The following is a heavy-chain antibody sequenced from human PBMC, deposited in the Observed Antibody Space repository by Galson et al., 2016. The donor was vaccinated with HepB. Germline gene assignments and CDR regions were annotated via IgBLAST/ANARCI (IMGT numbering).Heavy chain of an antibody. V-gene: IGHV3-23*01. Sequence: SLRLSCAASGFTFSNYGMTWVRQAPGKGLEVVSSISRSGDSTDYADSVKGRFTISRDNSKNTLSLQMNSLTADDTAIYYCAKNFATGQATYDTWGQGTLVTVSS. D-gene: IGHD1-1*01. CDR2: ISRSGDST. CDR1: GFTFSNYG. CDR3: AKNFATGQATYDT. J-gene: IGHJ5*02.